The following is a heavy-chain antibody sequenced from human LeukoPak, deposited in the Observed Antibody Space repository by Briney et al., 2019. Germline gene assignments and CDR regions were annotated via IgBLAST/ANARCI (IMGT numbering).Heavy chain of an antibody. CDR1: GGSISSYY. CDR3: AGLTYYYDSSGYYSISYFDY. CDR2: IYYSGST. J-gene: IGHJ4*02. Sequence: PSETLSLTCTVSGGSISSYYWSWIRQPPGKGLEWIGYIYYSGSTNYNPSLKGRVTISVDTSKNQFSLKLSSVTAADTAVYYCAGLTYYYDSSGYYSISYFDYWGQGTLVTVSS. V-gene: IGHV4-59*01. D-gene: IGHD3-22*01.